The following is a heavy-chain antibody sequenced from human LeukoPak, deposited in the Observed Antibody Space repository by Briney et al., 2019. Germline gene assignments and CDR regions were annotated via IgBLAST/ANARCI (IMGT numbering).Heavy chain of an antibody. CDR3: AKDIASASYYYMDV. CDR2: ISWNSGSI. V-gene: IGHV3-9*01. D-gene: IGHD2-21*01. J-gene: IGHJ6*03. Sequence: GGTLRLSCAASGFTFHDYDMHWVRHAPGKGLEWVSGISWNSGSIGYADSVKGRFTISRDNAKNSLYLQMNSLRAEDTALYYCAKDIASASYYYMDVWGKGTTVTVSS. CDR1: GFTFHDYD.